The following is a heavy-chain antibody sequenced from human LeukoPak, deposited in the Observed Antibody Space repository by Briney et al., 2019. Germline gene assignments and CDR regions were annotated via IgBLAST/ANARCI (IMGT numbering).Heavy chain of an antibody. CDR3: AKDRVRVGY. CDR2: ISGSGGST. CDR1: GFTFSNYA. Sequence: GGSLRLSCAASGFTFSNYAMSWVRQAPGKGLEWVSGISGSGGSTYYADSVKGRFTISGDNSKNTLYLQMNSLRAEDTAVYYCAKDRVRVGYWGQGTLVTVSS. J-gene: IGHJ4*02. V-gene: IGHV3-23*01. D-gene: IGHD2-8*02.